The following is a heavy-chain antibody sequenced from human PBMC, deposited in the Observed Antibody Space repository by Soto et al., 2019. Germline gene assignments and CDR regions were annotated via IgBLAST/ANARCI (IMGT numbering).Heavy chain of an antibody. CDR1: GFTFSSYS. V-gene: IGHV3-48*01. J-gene: IGHJ4*02. CDR2: ISSSSSTI. D-gene: IGHD6-13*01. CDR3: ARDLAAAILDY. Sequence: EVQLVESGGGLVQPGGSLRLSCAASGFTFSSYSMNWVRQAPGKGLEWVSYISSSSSTIYYADSVKGRFTISRDNAKNSLYLQMNSLRAEDTAVYYGARDLAAAILDYWGQGTLVTVSS.